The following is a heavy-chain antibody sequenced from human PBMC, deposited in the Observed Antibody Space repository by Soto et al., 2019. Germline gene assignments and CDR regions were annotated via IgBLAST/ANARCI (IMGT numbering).Heavy chain of an antibody. CDR2: IYAGGST. Sequence: GGAVRLSCAASGCSVSNTYMSWVRQSPGQGLEWVSIIYAGGSTYNADSVKGRFTISRDTSSNTLYLQMTNLRADDTAVYYCARDSGASSWPGGFGCWGQGTLVTVSS. D-gene: IGHD6-13*01. CDR3: ARDSGASSWPGGFGC. V-gene: IGHV3-53*01. CDR1: GCSVSNTY. J-gene: IGHJ4*02.